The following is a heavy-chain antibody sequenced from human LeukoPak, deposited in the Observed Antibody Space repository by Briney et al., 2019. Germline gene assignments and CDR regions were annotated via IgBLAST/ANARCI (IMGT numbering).Heavy chain of an antibody. V-gene: IGHV3-23*01. CDR3: ARGGSGNWNAPFDY. D-gene: IGHD1-1*01. J-gene: IGHJ4*02. Sequence: GGSLRLSCAASGFTFSSHGMSWVRQAPGKGLEWVSNISGSGDNTYFADSVKGRFTISRDNSKNTLYLKMYSLRAEDTAVYYCARGGSGNWNAPFDYWGQGTLVTVSS. CDR2: ISGSGDNT. CDR1: GFTFSSHG.